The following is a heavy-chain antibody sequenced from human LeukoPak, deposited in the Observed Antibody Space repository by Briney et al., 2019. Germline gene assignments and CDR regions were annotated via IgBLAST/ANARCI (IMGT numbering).Heavy chain of an antibody. D-gene: IGHD2-2*01. CDR1: GVSFSGYY. Sequence: PSETLSLTCAVYGVSFSGYYWSWIRQPPGKGLEWIGEINHSGSTNYNPSLKSRVTISVDTSKNQFSLKLSSVTAADTAVYYCARGPRRYCSSTSCTYYFDYWGQGTLVTVSS. CDR3: ARGPRRYCSSTSCTYYFDY. V-gene: IGHV4-34*01. J-gene: IGHJ4*02. CDR2: INHSGST.